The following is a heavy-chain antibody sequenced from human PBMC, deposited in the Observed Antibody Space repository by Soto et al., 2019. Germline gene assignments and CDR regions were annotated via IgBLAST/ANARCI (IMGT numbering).Heavy chain of an antibody. CDR3: ARGRSINTNMDY. CDR2: ISSSRGYR. D-gene: IGHD2-2*01. Sequence: EAQLVESGGGLVKPGGSLRLSCAASGFTFSTYSMNWVRQAPGKGLEWVPSISSSRGYRSYADSVKGRFTISRDNAKNSLYLQMDSLRAEDTAVYYCARGRSINTNMDYWGQGTLVTVSS. J-gene: IGHJ4*02. CDR1: GFTFSTYS. V-gene: IGHV3-21*01.